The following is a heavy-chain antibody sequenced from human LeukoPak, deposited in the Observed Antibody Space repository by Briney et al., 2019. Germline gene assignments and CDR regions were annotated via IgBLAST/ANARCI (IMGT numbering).Heavy chain of an antibody. CDR2: IYYSGST. Sequence: SETLSLTCTVSGGSISSSSYYWGWIRQPPGKGLEWIGSIYYSGSTYYNPSLKSRVTISLDTSKNQFSLKLSSVTAADTAVYYCARSHYDFWSGLYYYYYYMDVWGKGTTVTVSS. CDR3: ARSHYDFWSGLYYYYYYMDV. J-gene: IGHJ6*03. D-gene: IGHD3-3*01. CDR1: GGSISSSSYY. V-gene: IGHV4-39*07.